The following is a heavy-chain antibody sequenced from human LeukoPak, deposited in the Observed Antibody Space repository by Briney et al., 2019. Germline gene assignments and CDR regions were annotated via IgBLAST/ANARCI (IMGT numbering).Heavy chain of an antibody. CDR1: GFTFSSYW. V-gene: IGHV3-7*01. J-gene: IGHJ6*02. CDR2: IKQDGSEE. Sequence: GGSLRLSCAASGFTFSSYWMSWVRQAPGKGLEWVANIKQDGSEEYYVDSVKGRFTISRDNAKNSLYLQMNSLRAEDTAVYYCARGYDSSGYYYYYYYGMDVWGQGTTVTVSS. CDR3: ARGYDSSGYYYYYYYGMDV. D-gene: IGHD3-22*01.